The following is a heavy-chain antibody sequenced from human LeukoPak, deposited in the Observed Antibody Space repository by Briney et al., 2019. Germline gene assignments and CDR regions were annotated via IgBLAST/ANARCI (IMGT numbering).Heavy chain of an antibody. V-gene: IGHV4-34*01. CDR3: ARCRPRYSSNHYYYYMDV. Sequence: PSETLSLTCAVYGGSFSGYFCSWIRQPPGKGLEWIAEISQSGSASSNPSLKGRVTISVDTSKNQFSLKLTSLTAADTAVYYCARCRPRYSSNHYYYYMDVWGKGTTVTVSS. J-gene: IGHJ6*03. D-gene: IGHD6-13*01. CDR1: GGSFSGYF. CDR2: ISQSGSA.